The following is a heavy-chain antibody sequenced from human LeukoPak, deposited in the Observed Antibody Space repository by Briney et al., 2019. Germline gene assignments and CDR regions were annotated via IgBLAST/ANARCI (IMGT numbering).Heavy chain of an antibody. D-gene: IGHD3-10*01. J-gene: IGHJ5*02. Sequence: SETLSLTCTVSGGSISSYYWSWIRQPPGKGLEWIGYIYYSGSTNYNPSLKSRVTISVDTSKNQFSLKLSSVTAADTAVYYCARVARDYYGSGPYSGNWFDPWGQGTLVTVSS. V-gene: IGHV4-59*01. CDR1: GGSISSYY. CDR3: ARVARDYYGSGPYSGNWFDP. CDR2: IYYSGST.